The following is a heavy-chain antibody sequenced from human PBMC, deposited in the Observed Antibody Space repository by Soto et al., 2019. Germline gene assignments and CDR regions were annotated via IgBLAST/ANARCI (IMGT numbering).Heavy chain of an antibody. CDR1: GFTFSSYG. CDR2: IWYDGSTK. Sequence: QVQLVESGGGVVQPGRSLRLSCAASGFTFSSYGMHWVRQAPGKGLEWVAFIWYDGSTKYYADSVKGRFTISRDNSKNTLYLQMNSLGAEDTAVYYCARDAGGYRVFRGMDVWGQGTTVTVSS. J-gene: IGHJ6*02. D-gene: IGHD1-26*01. V-gene: IGHV3-33*01. CDR3: ARDAGGYRVFRGMDV.